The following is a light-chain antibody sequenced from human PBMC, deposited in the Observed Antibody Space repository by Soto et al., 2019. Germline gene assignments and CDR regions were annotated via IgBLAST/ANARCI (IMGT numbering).Light chain of an antibody. V-gene: IGKV1-33*01. Sequence: DIQMTQSPSSLSPSVGDRVTITCQSSQDIKYLNWYQQKSGKAPELLIYDVSNLERGVPSRFTGSGSGTDFTLTISSLEPEDIATYYCQQYDHLSTFGQGTKLEI. CDR3: QQYDHLST. CDR1: QDIKY. J-gene: IGKJ2*01. CDR2: DVS.